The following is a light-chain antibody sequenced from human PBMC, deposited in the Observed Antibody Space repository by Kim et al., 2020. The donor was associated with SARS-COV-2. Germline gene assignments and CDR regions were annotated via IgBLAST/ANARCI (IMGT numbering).Light chain of an antibody. CDR2: WAS. V-gene: IGKV4-1*01. J-gene: IGKJ2*01. CDR1: QSVLYSSNNKNY. Sequence: DIVMTQSPDSLAVSLGERATINCKSSQSVLYSSNNKNYLAWYQQKPGQPPKLLIYWASTRESGVPDRFSGSGSGTDFTHTISSLQAEDVAVYYCQQYYSTPYTFGQGTKLEI. CDR3: QQYYSTPYT.